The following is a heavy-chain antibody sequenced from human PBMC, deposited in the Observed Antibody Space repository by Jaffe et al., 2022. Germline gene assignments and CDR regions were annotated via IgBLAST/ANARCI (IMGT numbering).Heavy chain of an antibody. Sequence: QVQLVESGGGVVQPGGSLRLSCAASGFTFSSYGMHWVRQAPGKGLEWVAFIRYDGSNKYYADSVKGRFTISRDNSKNTLYLQMNSLRAEDTAVYYCAKRSPASGYDYYYYYYMDVWGKGTTVTVSS. D-gene: IGHD5-12*01. CDR3: AKRSPASGYDYYYYYYMDV. CDR1: GFTFSSYG. V-gene: IGHV3-30*02. CDR2: IRYDGSNK. J-gene: IGHJ6*03.